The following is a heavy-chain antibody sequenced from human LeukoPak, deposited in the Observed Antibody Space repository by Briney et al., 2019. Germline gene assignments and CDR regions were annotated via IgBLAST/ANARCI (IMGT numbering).Heavy chain of an antibody. V-gene: IGHV3-33*01. D-gene: IGHD6-19*01. CDR3: ARDTVGQGWLVRRYYYYGMDV. J-gene: IGHJ6*02. Sequence: GRSLRLSCAASGFTFSSYGMHWVRQAPGKGLEWVAVIWYDGSNKYYADSVKGRFTISRDNSKNTLYLQMNSLRAEDTAVYYCARDTVGQGWLVRRYYYYGMDVWGQGTTVTVSS. CDR1: GFTFSSYG. CDR2: IWYDGSNK.